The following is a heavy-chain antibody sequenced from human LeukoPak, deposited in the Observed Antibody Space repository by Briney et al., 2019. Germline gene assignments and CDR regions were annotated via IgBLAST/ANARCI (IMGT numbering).Heavy chain of an antibody. V-gene: IGHV1-69*05. D-gene: IGHD5-18*01. J-gene: IGHJ4*02. Sequence: SVKVSCKASGGIFSSYAISWVRQAPGQGLEWMGGIIPIFGTANYAQKFQGRVTITTDESTSTAYMELSSLRSEDTAVYYCARGTGIQLWVHFDYWGQGTLVTVSS. CDR1: GGIFSSYA. CDR3: ARGTGIQLWVHFDY. CDR2: IIPIFGTA.